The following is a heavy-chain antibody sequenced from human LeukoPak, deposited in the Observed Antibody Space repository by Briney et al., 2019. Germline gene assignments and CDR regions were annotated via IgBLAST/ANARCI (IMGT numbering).Heavy chain of an antibody. J-gene: IGHJ4*02. V-gene: IGHV3-7*01. Sequence: PGGSLRLSCAASGFTLSGYWMSWVRQAPGKGLEWVANIKVDGSEKNYVDSVKGRLTISRDNAKNSLYLQMNSLRAEDTAVYYCARDGPNYYDSSGYYSTDYWGQGTLVTVSS. CDR1: GFTLSGYW. D-gene: IGHD3-22*01. CDR2: IKVDGSEK. CDR3: ARDGPNYYDSSGYYSTDY.